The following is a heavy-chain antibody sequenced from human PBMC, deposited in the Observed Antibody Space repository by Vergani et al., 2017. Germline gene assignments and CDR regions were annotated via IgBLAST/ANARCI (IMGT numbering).Heavy chain of an antibody. Sequence: QLQLQESGPGLVKPSETLSLSCRVSGDSLSRSHSYWGFIRQPPGKGLEWIGSISSSGSPYYNPTLKSRLAFSVDTSKNLFSLRRKSGTATDTGMYYCARPVGPSAIADGYHVWGQGTMVTVS. CDR1: GDSLSRSHSY. CDR2: ISSSGSP. J-gene: IGHJ3*01. D-gene: IGHD3-10*01. V-gene: IGHV4-39*02. CDR3: ARPVGPSAIADGYHV.